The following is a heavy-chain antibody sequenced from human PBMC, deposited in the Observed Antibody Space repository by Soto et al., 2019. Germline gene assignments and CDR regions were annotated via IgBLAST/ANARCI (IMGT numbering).Heavy chain of an antibody. V-gene: IGHV4-59*01. D-gene: IGHD5-12*01. Sequence: SETLSLTCTVSGGSISSYYWSWIRQPPGKGLEWIGYIYYSGSTNYNPSLKSRVTISVDTSKNQFSLKLSSLTAADTAVYYCARERDSGYDYRDAFDIWGQGTMVTVSS. J-gene: IGHJ3*02. CDR1: GGSISSYY. CDR3: ARERDSGYDYRDAFDI. CDR2: IYYSGST.